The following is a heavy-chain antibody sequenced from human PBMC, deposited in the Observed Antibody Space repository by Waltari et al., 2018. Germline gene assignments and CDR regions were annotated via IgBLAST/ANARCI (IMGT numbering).Heavy chain of an antibody. CDR2: SNTNTGNP. D-gene: IGHD2-2*01. J-gene: IGHJ5*02. Sequence: QVQLVLSGSELKKPGASVKVSCKASGYTFTSHAIIWLRRAPGQGLELMGWSNTNTGNPTYVQGFTGRFVFSLDTSVSTAYLQISSLKAEDTAVYYCVREVVPTSTIVVNWFDPWGQGTLVTVSS. CDR1: GYTFTSHA. CDR3: VREVVPTSTIVVNWFDP. V-gene: IGHV7-4-1*02.